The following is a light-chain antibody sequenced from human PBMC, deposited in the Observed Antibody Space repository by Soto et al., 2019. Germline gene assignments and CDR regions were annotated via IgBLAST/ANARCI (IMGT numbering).Light chain of an antibody. CDR1: QGIGKD. CDR3: LQYNRYPFT. Sequence: DIQMTQSPSSLSASVGDRVTITCRASQGIGKDLGWYQQKPAKAPKRLIYAASTLQSGVPSRFSGSGSGTEFTFTISSLQPEDFATYYCLQYNRYPFTFGPGTKVAIK. CDR2: AAS. J-gene: IGKJ3*01. V-gene: IGKV1-17*01.